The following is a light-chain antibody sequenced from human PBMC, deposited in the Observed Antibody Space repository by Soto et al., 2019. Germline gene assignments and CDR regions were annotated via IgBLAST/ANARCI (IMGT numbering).Light chain of an antibody. CDR3: QQYGSSSWT. CDR1: QSVSTW. Sequence: DSQMTHYPSTLSASVGDRVTITCRASQSVSTWLAWDQQKPGKAPQVLISMASTLESGVPSRFSGSGSGTDFTLTISRLEPEDFAVYYCQQYGSSSWTFGQGTKVDI. CDR2: MAS. J-gene: IGKJ1*01. V-gene: IGKV1-5*03.